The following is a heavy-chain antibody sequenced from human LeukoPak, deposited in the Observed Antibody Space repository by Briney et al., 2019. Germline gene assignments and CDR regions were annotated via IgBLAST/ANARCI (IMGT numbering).Heavy chain of an antibody. Sequence: SETLSPTCTVSGGSISSSSYYWGWIRQPPGKGLEWIGSIYYSGSTYYNPSLKSRVTISVDTSKNQFSLKLSSVTAADTAVYYCARDQYYDILTGLYYGMDVWGQGTTVTVSS. CDR1: GGSISSSSYY. J-gene: IGHJ6*02. CDR3: ARDQYYDILTGLYYGMDV. CDR2: IYYSGST. V-gene: IGHV4-39*07. D-gene: IGHD3-9*01.